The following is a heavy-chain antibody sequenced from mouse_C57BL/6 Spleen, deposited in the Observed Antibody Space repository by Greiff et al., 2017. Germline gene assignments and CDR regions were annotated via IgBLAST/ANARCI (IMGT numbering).Heavy chain of an antibody. V-gene: IGHV3-6*01. CDR1: GYSITSGYY. Sequence: EVQLQESGPGLVKPSQSLSLTCSVTGYSITSGYYWNWIRQFPGNKLEWMGYISYDGSNNYNPSLKNRISITRDTSKNQFFLKLNSVTTEDTATYYCAREHPYFSIAYWGQGTLVTVSA. CDR3: AREHPYFSIAY. J-gene: IGHJ3*01. CDR2: ISYDGSN. D-gene: IGHD2-5*01.